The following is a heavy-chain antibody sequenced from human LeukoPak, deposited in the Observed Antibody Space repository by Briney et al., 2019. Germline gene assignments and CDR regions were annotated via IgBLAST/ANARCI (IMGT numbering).Heavy chain of an antibody. Sequence: GGSLRLSCAASGFTFSNYEMHWVRQAPGKGLEWVSYISSSGSDIYYADSVKGRLTISRDNAKNSLYLHMNSLRAEDTAVYYCARDYGGSSPFDYWGQGTLVAVSS. D-gene: IGHD4-23*01. V-gene: IGHV3-48*03. CDR2: ISSSGSDI. CDR1: GFTFSNYE. CDR3: ARDYGGSSPFDY. J-gene: IGHJ4*02.